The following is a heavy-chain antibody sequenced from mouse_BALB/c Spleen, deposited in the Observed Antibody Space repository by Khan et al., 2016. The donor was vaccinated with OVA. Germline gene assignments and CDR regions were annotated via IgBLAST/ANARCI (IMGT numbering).Heavy chain of an antibody. J-gene: IGHJ3*01. D-gene: IGHD2-4*01. CDR3: EIGNYVGETVPC. CDR1: GYTFTDYY. V-gene: IGHV1-77*01. Sequence: VQLQESRAELARPGASVKLFCKASGYTFTDYYIKWVEQRTGQGLEWIGEISPGRGDTYYNEKFKAKDTLTADKSSSTVYMQLSSLTAEDSEVYFCEIGNYVGETVPCWGRVTLLAVSA. CDR2: ISPGRGDT.